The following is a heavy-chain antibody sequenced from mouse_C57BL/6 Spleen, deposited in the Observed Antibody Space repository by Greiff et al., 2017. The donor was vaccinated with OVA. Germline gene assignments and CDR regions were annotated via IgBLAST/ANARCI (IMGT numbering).Heavy chain of an antibody. CDR2: IYPGSGST. CDR1: GYTFTSYW. CDR3: ARWGDYSNWYFDV. Sequence: VKLQQPGAELVKPGASVKMSCKASGYTFTSYWITWVKQRPGQGLEWIGDIYPGSGSTNYNEKFKSKATLTVDTSSSTAYMQLSSLTSEDSAVYYCARWGDYSNWYFDVWGTGTTVTVSS. V-gene: IGHV1-55*01. J-gene: IGHJ1*03. D-gene: IGHD2-5*01.